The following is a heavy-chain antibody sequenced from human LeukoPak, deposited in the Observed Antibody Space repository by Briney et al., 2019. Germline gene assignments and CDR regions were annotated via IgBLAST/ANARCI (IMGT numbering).Heavy chain of an antibody. V-gene: IGHV3-30*02. CDR2: IRYDGSNK. J-gene: IGHJ4*02. D-gene: IGHD6-6*01. CDR3: AKTAIAARPRSYFDY. CDR1: GFTFSSYG. Sequence: GRSLRLSCAASGFTFSSYGMHWVRQAPGKGLEWVAFIRYDGSNKYYADSVKGRFTISRDNSKNTLYLQMNSLRAEDTAVYYCAKTAIAARPRSYFDYWGQGTLVTVSS.